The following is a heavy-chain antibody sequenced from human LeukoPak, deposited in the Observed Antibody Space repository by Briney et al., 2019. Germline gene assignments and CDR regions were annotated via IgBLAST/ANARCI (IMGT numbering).Heavy chain of an antibody. V-gene: IGHV3-23*01. J-gene: IGHJ4*02. CDR3: ARVYYDTNGYLYLDY. CDR1: GFTFSSYG. D-gene: IGHD3-22*01. Sequence: PGGSLRLSCAASGFTFSSYGMSWVRQAPGKGLEWVSAISGSGGSTYYADSVKGRFTISRDNSKNTLYLQMNSLRDEDTAVYYCARVYYDTNGYLYLDYWGQGTLVTVSS. CDR2: ISGSGGST.